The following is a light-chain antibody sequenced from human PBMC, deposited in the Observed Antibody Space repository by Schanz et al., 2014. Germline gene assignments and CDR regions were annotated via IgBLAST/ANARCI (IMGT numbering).Light chain of an antibody. Sequence: QSALTQPASVSGSPGQSITISCTGTSSDVGGYNYVSWYQQHPGKAPKLMIYDVSDRPSGVSNRFSGSRSGSTASLTVSGLQADDEADYYCSSYAGSNNWVVFGGGTQLTVL. J-gene: IGLJ2*01. V-gene: IGLV2-14*01. CDR2: DVS. CDR3: SSYAGSNNWVV. CDR1: SSDVGGYNY.